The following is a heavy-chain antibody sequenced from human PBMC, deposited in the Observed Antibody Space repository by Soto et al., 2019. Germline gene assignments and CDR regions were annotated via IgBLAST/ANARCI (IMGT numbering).Heavy chain of an antibody. CDR3: ARHKAYYYDSSGFDP. Sequence: SETLSLTCTVSGGSISSSSYYWGWIRQPPGKGLEWIGSIYYSGSTYYNPSLKSRVTISVDTSKNQFSLKLSSVTAADTAVYYCARHKAYYYDSSGFDPWSQGTLVTVSS. D-gene: IGHD3-22*01. V-gene: IGHV4-39*01. J-gene: IGHJ5*02. CDR2: IYYSGST. CDR1: GGSISSSSYY.